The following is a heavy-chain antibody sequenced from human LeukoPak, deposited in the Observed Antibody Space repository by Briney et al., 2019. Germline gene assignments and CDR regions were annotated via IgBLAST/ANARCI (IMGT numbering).Heavy chain of an antibody. J-gene: IGHJ5*02. CDR1: GFAFGSEA. Sequence: PGGSLRLSCAVSGFAFGSEAMSWVRQSPARGLEWVASISPGGGTTYYADSVKGRFTISRDNAKNSLYLQMNSLRAEDTAVYYCARNRPGRTSGLLGAWFDPWGQGTLVTVSS. CDR2: ISPGGGTT. V-gene: IGHV3-23*01. CDR3: ARNRPGRTSGLLGAWFDP. D-gene: IGHD2-2*01.